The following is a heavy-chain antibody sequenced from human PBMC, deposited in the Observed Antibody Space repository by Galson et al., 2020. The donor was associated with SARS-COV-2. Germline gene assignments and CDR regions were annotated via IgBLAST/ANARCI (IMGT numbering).Heavy chain of an antibody. J-gene: IGHJ5*02. CDR1: GGSFSGYY. Sequence: SQTLSLTCAVYGGSFSGYYWSWIRQPPGKGLEWIGEINHSGSTNYNPSLKSRVTISVDTSKNQFSLKLSSVTAADTAVYYCARVQNIAARRLGWFDPWGQGTLVTVSS. CDR2: INHSGST. V-gene: IGHV4-34*01. D-gene: IGHD6-6*01. CDR3: ARVQNIAARRLGWFDP.